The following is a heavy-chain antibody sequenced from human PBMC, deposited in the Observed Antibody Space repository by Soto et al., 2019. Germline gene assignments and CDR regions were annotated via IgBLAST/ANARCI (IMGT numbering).Heavy chain of an antibody. Sequence: ASVKVSCKASGYTFTDYYLHWVRQAPGLGLEWMGWISPKSGDTKYAQNFQGRVTVTRDTSIRAAYMELSSLTSDDTAVYYCAKLAYYHYAMDVWGQGTTVTVSS. CDR2: ISPKSGDT. J-gene: IGHJ6*02. CDR1: GYTFTDYY. CDR3: AKLAYYHYAMDV. V-gene: IGHV1-2*02. D-gene: IGHD3-16*01.